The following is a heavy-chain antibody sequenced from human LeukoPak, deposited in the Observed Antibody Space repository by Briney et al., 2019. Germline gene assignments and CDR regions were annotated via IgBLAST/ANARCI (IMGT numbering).Heavy chain of an antibody. CDR3: TTGWDYYDSSDFDD. D-gene: IGHD3-22*01. CDR2: IFSKSDGEKK. CDR1: GFTFSKAW. J-gene: IGHJ4*02. Sequence: GGSLRLSWPASGFTFSKAWMGGVGQAPGKELGWVGRIFSKSDGEKKEYSVPVKGRFTISRDDSKNTLYLQMDSLKTEDTALYYCTTGWDYYDSSDFDDWGQGTLVTVAS. V-gene: IGHV3-15*01.